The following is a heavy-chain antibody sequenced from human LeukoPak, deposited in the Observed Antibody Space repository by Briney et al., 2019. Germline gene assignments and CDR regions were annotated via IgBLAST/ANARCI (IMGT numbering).Heavy chain of an antibody. J-gene: IGHJ4*02. V-gene: IGHV3-23*01. Sequence: GGSLRLSCAASGFTFSSYAMSWGRQAPGEGLEWVSAISGSGGGTYYAGSGKVRFTVSRDNSKNSMYLKMNSLRAEDTAEYSVAKYSTEQQLVRDFDYWGQGTLVTVSS. D-gene: IGHD6-13*01. CDR2: ISGSGGGT. CDR3: AKYSTEQQLVRDFDY. CDR1: GFTFSSYA.